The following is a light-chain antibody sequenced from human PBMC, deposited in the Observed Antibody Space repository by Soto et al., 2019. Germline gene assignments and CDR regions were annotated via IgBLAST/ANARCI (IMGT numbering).Light chain of an antibody. CDR1: QSISSW. CDR2: KAS. Sequence: DIQMTQSPSTLSASVGDRVTITCRASQSISSWLAWYQQKPGKAPKLLIYKASTLESGVPSRFSGSGSGTEFTLTISSLQPDDFATYYCQQYNSYSLTFGGGTKVEIK. V-gene: IGKV1-5*03. CDR3: QQYNSYSLT. J-gene: IGKJ4*01.